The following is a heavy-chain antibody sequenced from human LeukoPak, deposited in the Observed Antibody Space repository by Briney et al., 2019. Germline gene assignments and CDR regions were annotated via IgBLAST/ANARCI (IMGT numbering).Heavy chain of an antibody. V-gene: IGHV3-23*03. Sequence: PGGSLRLSCAASGITFSSYAMSWVRQAPGKGLEWVAFIYGGGSTHYSESVRGRFTISRHNSNNTLYLQMGSLRPEDTGVYYCARDLRSCSGGECYEYKWFDPWGQGTLVTVSS. CDR3: ARDLRSCSGGECYEYKWFDP. CDR1: GITFSSYA. D-gene: IGHD2-21*01. CDR2: FIYGGGST. J-gene: IGHJ5*02.